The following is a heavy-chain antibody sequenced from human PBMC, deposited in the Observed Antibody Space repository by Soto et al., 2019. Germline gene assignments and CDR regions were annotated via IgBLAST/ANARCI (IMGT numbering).Heavy chain of an antibody. CDR2: IRNKANSYTT. CDR1: GFTFSDHY. V-gene: IGHV3-72*01. CDR3: TRGGTMVQFDY. Sequence: GESLKISCAASGFTFSDHYMDWVRQAPGKGLEWVGRIRNKANSYTTEYAASVTGRFTISRDDSKNSLYLQMNSLKTEDTAVYYCTRGGTMVQFDYWGQGTLVTVSS. J-gene: IGHJ4*02. D-gene: IGHD3-10*01.